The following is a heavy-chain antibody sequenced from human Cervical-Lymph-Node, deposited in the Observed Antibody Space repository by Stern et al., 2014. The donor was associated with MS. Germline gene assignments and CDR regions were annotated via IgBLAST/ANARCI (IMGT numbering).Heavy chain of an antibody. Sequence: VQLVESGPGLVKPSQTLSLTCTVSGGSLSSGGYYWSWIRQHPGKGLEWIGYIDYSGSTYYNPSLKSRVTISVDMSKNQFSLKLSSVTAADTAVYYCARVSYDFWSGYYVFDYWGQGTLVTVSS. CDR1: GGSLSSGGYY. CDR2: IDYSGST. V-gene: IGHV4-31*03. D-gene: IGHD3-3*01. J-gene: IGHJ4*02. CDR3: ARVSYDFWSGYYVFDY.